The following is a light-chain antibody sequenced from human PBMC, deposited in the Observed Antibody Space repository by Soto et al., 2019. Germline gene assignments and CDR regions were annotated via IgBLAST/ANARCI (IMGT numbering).Light chain of an antibody. Sequence: ENVLTQSPGTLSLSPGERATLSCRASQSVSSRYLAWYQQKPGQPPRLLISGASSRATGIPDRFSGSGSGTDFTLTISRVAPEDFAVYYCQQYGSSPPITFGQGTRLENK. V-gene: IGKV3-20*01. CDR2: GAS. CDR1: QSVSSRY. J-gene: IGKJ5*01. CDR3: QQYGSSPPIT.